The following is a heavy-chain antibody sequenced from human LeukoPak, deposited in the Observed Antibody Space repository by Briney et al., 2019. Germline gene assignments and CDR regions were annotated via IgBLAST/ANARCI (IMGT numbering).Heavy chain of an antibody. CDR1: GFTFSSYW. J-gene: IGHJ4*02. V-gene: IGHV3-74*01. D-gene: IGHD3-3*01. CDR3: ARGGLSGYYSLDY. Sequence: GGSLILSCAASGFTFSSYWMHWVRQAPGKGLVWVSRINSDGSSTSYADSVKGRFTISRDNAKNTLYLQMNSLRAEDTAVYYCARGGLSGYYSLDYWGQGTLVTVSS. CDR2: INSDGSST.